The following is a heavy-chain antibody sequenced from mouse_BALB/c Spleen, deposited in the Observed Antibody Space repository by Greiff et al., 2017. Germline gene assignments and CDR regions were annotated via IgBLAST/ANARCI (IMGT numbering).Heavy chain of an antibody. CDR2: ISSGSSTI. V-gene: IGHV5-17*02. Sequence: EVQLVESGGGLVQPGGSRKLSCAASGFTFSSFGMHWVRQAPEKGLEWVAYISSGSSTIYYADTVKGRFTISRDNPKNTLFLQMTSLRSEDTAMYYCARSTMITTVYAMDYWGQGTSVTVSS. CDR1: GFTFSSFG. D-gene: IGHD2-4*01. CDR3: ARSTMITTVYAMDY. J-gene: IGHJ4*01.